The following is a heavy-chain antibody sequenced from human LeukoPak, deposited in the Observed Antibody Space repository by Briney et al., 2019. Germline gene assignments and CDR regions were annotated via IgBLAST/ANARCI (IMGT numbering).Heavy chain of an antibody. CDR2: ISWNSGSI. CDR1: GFSISTYW. CDR3: AKRGQYGSGSYYNPGYFDY. V-gene: IGHV3-9*01. J-gene: IGHJ4*02. Sequence: GGSLRLSCAASGFSISTYWIHWVRQAPGKGLEWVSGISWNSGSIGYADSVKGRFTISRDNAKNSLYLQMNSLRAEDTALYYCAKRGQYGSGSYYNPGYFDYWGQGTLVTVSS. D-gene: IGHD3-10*01.